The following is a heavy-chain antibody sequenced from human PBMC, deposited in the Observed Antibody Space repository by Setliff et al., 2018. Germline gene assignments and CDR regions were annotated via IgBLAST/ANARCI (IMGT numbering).Heavy chain of an antibody. V-gene: IGHV3-30*02. CDR1: GFAFRSYA. Sequence: GGSLRLSCAASGFAFRSYAMDWVRRAPGRGLEWVAFIRYDGSKVLYADSVKGRVTIFRDNAKNSLSLQMNDLRAEDTSVYYCARGFRRHSYGSVYFDYWGQGTLVTVSS. CDR3: ARGFRRHSYGSVYFDY. CDR2: IRYDGSKV. J-gene: IGHJ4*02. D-gene: IGHD5-18*01.